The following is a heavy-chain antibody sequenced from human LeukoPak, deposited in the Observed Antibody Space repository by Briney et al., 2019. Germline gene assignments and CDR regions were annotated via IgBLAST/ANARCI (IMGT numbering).Heavy chain of an antibody. Sequence: SQTLSLTCTVSGGSISSGSYYWSWIRQPPGKGLEWIGEINHSGSTNYNPSLKSRVTISVDTSKNQFSLKLSSVTAADTAVYYCASNIVVVPAAMSAWFDPWGQGTLVTVSS. CDR3: ASNIVVVPAAMSAWFDP. CDR1: GGSISSGSYY. V-gene: IGHV4-39*07. J-gene: IGHJ5*02. CDR2: INHSGST. D-gene: IGHD2-2*01.